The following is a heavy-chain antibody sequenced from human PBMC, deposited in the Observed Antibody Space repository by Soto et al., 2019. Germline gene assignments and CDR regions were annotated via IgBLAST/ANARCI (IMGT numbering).Heavy chain of an antibody. Sequence: PGGSLRLPCAASGFTFSSYSMNWARQAPGKGLEWVSYISSSSSTIYYADSVKGRFTISRDNSKNTLYLQMNSLRAEDTAVYYCARDLVRSSWPPNEYWGQGTLVTVSS. CDR3: ARDLVRSSWPPNEY. CDR2: ISSSSSTI. V-gene: IGHV3-48*01. J-gene: IGHJ4*02. CDR1: GFTFSSYS. D-gene: IGHD6-13*01.